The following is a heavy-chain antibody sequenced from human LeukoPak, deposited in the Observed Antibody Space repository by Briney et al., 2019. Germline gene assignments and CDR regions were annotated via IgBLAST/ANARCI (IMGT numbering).Heavy chain of an antibody. CDR3: ASSDDYGDYGALLF. D-gene: IGHD4-17*01. Sequence: GASVKVSCKASGGTFSSYAISWVRQAPGQGLEWMGGIIPIFGTANYAQKFQGRVTITADGSTSTAYMELSSLRSEDTAVYYCASSDDYGDYGALLFGGQGTLVTVSS. V-gene: IGHV1-69*13. J-gene: IGHJ4*02. CDR1: GGTFSSYA. CDR2: IIPIFGTA.